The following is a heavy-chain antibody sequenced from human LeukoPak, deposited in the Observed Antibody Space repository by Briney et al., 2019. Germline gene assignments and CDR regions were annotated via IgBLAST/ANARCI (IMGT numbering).Heavy chain of an antibody. CDR1: GFTFGSYE. CDR3: AELGITMIGGV. V-gene: IGHV3-48*03. J-gene: IGHJ6*04. D-gene: IGHD3-10*02. Sequence: GGSLRLSCAASGFTFGSYEMNWVRQAPGKGLEWVSYISSSGSTIYYADSVKGRFIISRDNAKNSLYLQMNSLRAEDTAVYYCAELGITMIGGVWGKGTTVTISS. CDR2: ISSSGSTI.